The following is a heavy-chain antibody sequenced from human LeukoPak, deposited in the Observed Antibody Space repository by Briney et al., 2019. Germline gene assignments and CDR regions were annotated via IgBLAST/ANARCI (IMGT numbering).Heavy chain of an antibody. CDR1: GFPFSSYA. D-gene: IGHD6-13*01. Sequence: PGGSLRLSCAASGFPFSSYAMSWVRQAPVKGLEWVSAISGSGGSTYYADSVKGRFTISRDNSKNTVYLQMNSLRAEDTAVYYCTTTAPVTGYWGQGTLVTVSS. CDR3: TTTAPVTGY. V-gene: IGHV3-23*01. CDR2: ISGSGGST. J-gene: IGHJ4*02.